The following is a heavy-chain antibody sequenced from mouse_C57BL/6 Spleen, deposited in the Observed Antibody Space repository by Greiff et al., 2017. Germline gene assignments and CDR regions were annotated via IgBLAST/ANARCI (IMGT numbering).Heavy chain of an antibody. V-gene: IGHV1-62-2*01. D-gene: IGHD3-3*01. CDR1: GYTFTEYT. CDR2: FYPGSGSI. J-gene: IGHJ1*03. CDR3: ARHEEVPSGDNWYFDV. Sequence: QVQLKESGAELVKPGASVKLSCKASGYTFTEYTIHWVKQRSGQGLEWIGWFYPGSGSIKYNEKFKDKATLTADKSSSTVYMELSRLTSEDSAVYFCARHEEVPSGDNWYFDVWGTGTTVTVSS.